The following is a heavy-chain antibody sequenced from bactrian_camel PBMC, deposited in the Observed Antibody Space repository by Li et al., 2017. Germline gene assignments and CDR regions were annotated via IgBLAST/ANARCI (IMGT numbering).Heavy chain of an antibody. CDR2: IVSDGTT. V-gene: IGHV3S53*01. CDR3: AAARPGYCRGDYSERSPPGWNY. D-gene: IGHD1*01. CDR1: GCTYNRNC. J-gene: IGHJ4*01. Sequence: HVQLVESGGGSVQAGGSLRLSCAASGCTYNRNCMAWFRQAPGKEREEVAGIVSDGTTNYADSVKGRFTISKDNVKNTLYLEMNTLRPEDSAMYYCAAARPGYCRGDYSERSPPGWNYWGQGTQVTVS.